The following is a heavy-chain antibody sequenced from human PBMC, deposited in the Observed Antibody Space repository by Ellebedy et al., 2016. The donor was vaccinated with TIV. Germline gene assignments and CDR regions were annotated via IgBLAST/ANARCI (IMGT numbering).Heavy chain of an antibody. CDR3: ARILLYSSGWYFDY. CDR1: GFSLSTSGMC. D-gene: IGHD6-19*01. CDR2: IDWDDDK. J-gene: IGHJ4*02. Sequence: SGPTLVKPTQTLTLTCTFSGFSLSTSGMCMSWIRQPPGKALEWLARIDWDDDKYYSTSLTTRLTISKDTSKNQVVLTMTNMDPVDTATYYCARILLYSSGWYFDYWGQGTLVTVSS. V-gene: IGHV2-70*11.